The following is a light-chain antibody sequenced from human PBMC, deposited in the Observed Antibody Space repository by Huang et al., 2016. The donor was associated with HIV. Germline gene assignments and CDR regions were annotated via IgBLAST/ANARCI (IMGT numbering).Light chain of an antibody. Sequence: DIQMTQYPSSLSASVGDRVTITCRASQSINRSLNWYQQKPGNAPELLIDLSSSLQSGVASRFSGSGSGTDFTLTISSLQPEDFATYYCQQSFSALPYTFGQGTKLEIK. CDR2: LSS. CDR1: QSINRS. CDR3: QQSFSALPYT. V-gene: IGKV1-39*01. J-gene: IGKJ2*01.